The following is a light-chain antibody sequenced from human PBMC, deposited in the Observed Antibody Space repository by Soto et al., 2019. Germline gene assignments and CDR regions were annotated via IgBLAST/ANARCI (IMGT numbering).Light chain of an antibody. V-gene: IGKV3-20*01. J-gene: IGKJ1*01. CDR2: GAS. Sequence: EVVLTQSPGTLSLSPGERATLSCRASQSVSSGYLGWYQQKPGQAPRLLIYGASSRATGIPDRFSGSGSGTDFTLTISRLEPEDCAVYFCQQYTYSPWTVGQGTKVEIK. CDR3: QQYTYSPWT. CDR1: QSVSSGY.